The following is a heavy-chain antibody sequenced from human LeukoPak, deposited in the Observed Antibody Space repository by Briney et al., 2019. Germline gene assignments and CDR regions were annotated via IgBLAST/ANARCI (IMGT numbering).Heavy chain of an antibody. Sequence: GGSLRLSCAASGFTFSSYSMNWVRQAPGKGLEWVSSISSSSSYIYYADSVKGRFTISRDNAKNSLYLQMNSLRAEDTAVYYCAREVGGYYGSGSYGVGDYYYYYYMDVWGKGTTVTVSS. J-gene: IGHJ6*03. CDR2: ISSSSSYI. CDR3: AREVGGYYGSGSYGVGDYYYYYYMDV. D-gene: IGHD3-10*01. CDR1: GFTFSSYS. V-gene: IGHV3-21*01.